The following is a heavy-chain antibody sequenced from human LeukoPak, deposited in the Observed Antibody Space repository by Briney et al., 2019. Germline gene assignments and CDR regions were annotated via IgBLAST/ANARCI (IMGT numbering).Heavy chain of an antibody. D-gene: IGHD1-1*01. CDR1: GFTFSSYS. CDR2: ISSSSTYI. Sequence: KAGGSLRLSCAASGFTFSSYSMNWVRQAPGKGLEWVSSISSSSTYIYYADSVKGRFTISRDNAKNSVYLQMNSLRAEDTAVYYSTRDWNDLDYWGQGTLVTVSS. V-gene: IGHV3-21*01. J-gene: IGHJ4*02. CDR3: TRDWNDLDY.